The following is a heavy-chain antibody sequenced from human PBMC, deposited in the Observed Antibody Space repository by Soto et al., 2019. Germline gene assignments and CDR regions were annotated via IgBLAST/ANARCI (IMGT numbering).Heavy chain of an antibody. Sequence: QVQLQQSGPGLLKPSETLSLTCTVSGGSISSPSYNWGWVRQPPGKGPEWIGSLFYGGRTHYSPSLESRLSISVDTARSQVSLILTSVTAEDTAVYYCATVASTHFDSWGQGALVVVSS. D-gene: IGHD1-1*01. CDR1: GGSISSPSYN. CDR2: LFYGGRT. CDR3: ATVASTHFDS. J-gene: IGHJ4*02. V-gene: IGHV4-39*01.